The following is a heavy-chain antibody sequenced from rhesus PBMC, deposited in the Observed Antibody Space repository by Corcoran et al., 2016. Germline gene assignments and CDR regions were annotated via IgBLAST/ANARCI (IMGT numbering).Heavy chain of an antibody. CDR3: ARDQGGYSYGYFDC. V-gene: IGHV4-65*01. D-gene: IGHD5-36*01. J-gene: IGHJ4*01. CDR2: ISGSSGST. Sequence: QVQLQESGPGLVKPSETLSLTCAVSGDSVSSSNWWSWIRQPHGKGMEWIGYISGSSGSTDYNPSLKSRVTISTDTSKNQFALKLSSVTAADTAVYYGARDQGGYSYGYFDCWGQGVLVTVSS. CDR1: GDSVSSSNW.